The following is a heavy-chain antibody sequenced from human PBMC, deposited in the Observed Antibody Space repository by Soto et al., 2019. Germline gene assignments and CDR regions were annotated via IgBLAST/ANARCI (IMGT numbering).Heavy chain of an antibody. Sequence: EVQLVESGGGLVKPGGSLRLSCAASGFTFSSYNMNWVRQAPGKGLEWVAYISSSSSYIYYADSVKGRVTISRDNAKSSLYREMNRLRAEDTAVSYCARDLVDSGADYFYYYGMAVWGQGTTVTVAS. J-gene: IGHJ6*02. CDR1: GFTFSSYN. CDR3: ARDLVDSGADYFYYYGMAV. D-gene: IGHD4-17*01. V-gene: IGHV3-21*01. CDR2: ISSSSSYI.